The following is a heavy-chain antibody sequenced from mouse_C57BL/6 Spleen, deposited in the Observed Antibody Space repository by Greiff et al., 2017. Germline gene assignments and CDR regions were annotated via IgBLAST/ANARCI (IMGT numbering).Heavy chain of an antibody. V-gene: IGHV5-16*01. Sequence: EVKLVESEGGLVQPGSSMKLSCTASGFTFSDYYMAWVRQVPEKGLEWVENINYDGSSTYYLDSLKSRIIISIDNAKNILYLQMSSLKSEDTATYYCARDPYYYGSSPPWYFDVWGTGTTVTVSS. CDR1: GFTFSDYY. CDR3: ARDPYYYGSSPPWYFDV. CDR2: INYDGSST. D-gene: IGHD1-1*01. J-gene: IGHJ1*03.